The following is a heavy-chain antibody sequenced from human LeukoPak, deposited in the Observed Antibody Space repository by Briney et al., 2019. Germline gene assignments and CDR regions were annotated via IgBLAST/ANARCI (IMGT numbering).Heavy chain of an antibody. J-gene: IGHJ2*01. D-gene: IGHD1-14*01. V-gene: IGHV3-74*01. CDR3: ARGVKYYRPVSWYFDL. CDR1: GFTFSRHW. CDR2: INSDASDT. Sequence: PGGSLRLSCAASGFTFSRHWMHWVRQAPGKGLVWISRINSDASDTNYADFVKGRFTISRDNAKNTVYLQINSLRDEDTAVYYCARGVKYYRPVSWYFDLWGRGTLVTVSS.